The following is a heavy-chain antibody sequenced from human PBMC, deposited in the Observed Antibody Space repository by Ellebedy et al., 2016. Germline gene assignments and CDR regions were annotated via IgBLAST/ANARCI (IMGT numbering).Heavy chain of an antibody. CDR1: GGSVSSGSYY. D-gene: IGHD4-17*01. Sequence: SETLSLXXTVSGGSVSSGSYYWSWIRQPPGKGLEWIGYIYYSGSTNYNPSLKSRVTISVDTSKNQFSLKLSSVTAADMAVYYCARENRRTTVTTFYYGMDVWGQGTTVTVSS. J-gene: IGHJ6*02. CDR3: ARENRRTTVTTFYYGMDV. V-gene: IGHV4-61*01. CDR2: IYYSGST.